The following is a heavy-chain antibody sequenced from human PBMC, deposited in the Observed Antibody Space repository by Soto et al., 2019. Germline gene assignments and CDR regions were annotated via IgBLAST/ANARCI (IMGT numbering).Heavy chain of an antibody. CDR1: GGSISSYY. CDR2: IYYSGST. Sequence: SETLSLTCTVSGGSISSYYWSWIRQPPGKELEWIGYIYYSGSTNYNPSLKSRVTISVDTSKNQFSLKLSSVTAADTAVYYCARHGSYYDSSGYYGSNSYFDYWGQGTLVTVSS. J-gene: IGHJ4*02. D-gene: IGHD3-22*01. CDR3: ARHGSYYDSSGYYGSNSYFDY. V-gene: IGHV4-59*08.